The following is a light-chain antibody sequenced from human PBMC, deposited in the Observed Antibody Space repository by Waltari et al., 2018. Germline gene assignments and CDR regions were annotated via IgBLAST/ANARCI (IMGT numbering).Light chain of an antibody. CDR1: QSVSSD. CDR3: QQYNNWPLT. Sequence: DMVMTQSPATLSVSPGERATLSCRASQSVSSDLAWYQQKSGQAPRLLISAASNRATGIPARFNGGGSGTEFTLTISSLQSGDSAVYYCQQYNNWPLTFGQGTKVEIK. CDR2: AAS. J-gene: IGKJ1*01. V-gene: IGKV3-15*01.